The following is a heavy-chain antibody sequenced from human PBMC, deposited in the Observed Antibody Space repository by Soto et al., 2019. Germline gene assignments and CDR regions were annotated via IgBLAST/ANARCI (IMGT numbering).Heavy chain of an antibody. V-gene: IGHV1-18*01. J-gene: IGHJ4*02. CDR3: ARVVLHTLVVAARPFDY. CDR2: ISAYNGNT. Sequence: QVQLVQSGAEVKKPGASVKVSCKASGYTFTSYGISWVRQAPGQGLEWMGWISAYNGNTNYAQKLQGRVTMTTDTATSTAYMELRSLRSDDTAVYYCARVVLHTLVVAARPFDYWGQGTLVTVSS. D-gene: IGHD2-15*01. CDR1: GYTFTSYG.